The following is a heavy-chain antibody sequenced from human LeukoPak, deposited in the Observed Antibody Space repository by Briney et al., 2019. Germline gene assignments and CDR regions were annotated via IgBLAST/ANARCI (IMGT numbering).Heavy chain of an antibody. J-gene: IGHJ4*02. Sequence: PGGSLRLSCAASGFTFSSYSMNWVRQAPGKGLEWVSYISSRSSTIYYADSVKGRFTISRDNAKNSLYLQMNSLRAEDTALYYCARDILYDSSGYYLDYWGQGTLVTVSS. CDR1: GFTFSSYS. CDR2: ISSRSSTI. V-gene: IGHV3-48*04. CDR3: ARDILYDSSGYYLDY. D-gene: IGHD3-22*01.